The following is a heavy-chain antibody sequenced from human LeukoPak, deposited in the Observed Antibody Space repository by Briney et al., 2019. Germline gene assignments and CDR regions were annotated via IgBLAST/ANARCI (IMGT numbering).Heavy chain of an antibody. Sequence: GASVKVSCKASGYTFTSYAMHWVRQAPGQRLEWMGWINAGNGNTKYSQKFQGRVTITRDTSASTAYMELSSLRSEDTALYYCARGPVRDYSGSGSSWFDPWGQGTLVTVSS. V-gene: IGHV1-3*01. CDR3: ARGPVRDYSGSGSSWFDP. CDR1: GYTFTSYA. CDR2: INAGNGNT. J-gene: IGHJ5*02. D-gene: IGHD3-10*01.